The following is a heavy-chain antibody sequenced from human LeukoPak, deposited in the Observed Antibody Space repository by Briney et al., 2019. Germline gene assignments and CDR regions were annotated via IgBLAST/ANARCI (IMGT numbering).Heavy chain of an antibody. D-gene: IGHD1-26*01. CDR3: ARGVGATFGN. CDR2: IYYSGTT. J-gene: IGHJ4*02. V-gene: IGHV4-39*01. Sequence: PSETLSLTCTVSGDSISSTSYFWGWIRQPPGKGLEWIGTIYYSGTTYYNPSLKSRVTISVDTSKNQFSLKLSSVTAADTAVYYCARGVGATFGNWGQGTLVTVSS. CDR1: GDSISSTSYF.